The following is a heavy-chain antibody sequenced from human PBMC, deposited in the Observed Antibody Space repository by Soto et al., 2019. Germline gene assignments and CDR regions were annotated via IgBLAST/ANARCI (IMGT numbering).Heavy chain of an antibody. J-gene: IGHJ4*02. CDR1: GGSFSGYY. CDR2: INHSGST. Sequence: QVQLQQWGAGLLKPSETLSLTCAVYGGSFSGYYWSWIRQPPGKGLEWIGEINHSGSTNYNPSLKSRVTISVDTSKNQFSLKLSSVTAADTAVYYCARLKRRSPFDYWGQGTLVTVSS. CDR3: ARLKRRSPFDY. V-gene: IGHV4-34*01.